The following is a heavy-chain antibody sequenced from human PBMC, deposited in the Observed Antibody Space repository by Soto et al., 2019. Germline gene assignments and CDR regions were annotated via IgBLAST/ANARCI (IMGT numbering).Heavy chain of an antibody. CDR3: ARRARPHFYYMDV. V-gene: IGHV3-64*01. Sequence: VQLAESGGGLAQPGGSLRLSCAASGFTLSGYAMDWVRQAPGKGLEYVSGISSNGVRKYYANSVQGRFTTSRDNSKNKVDLPMGSLRPKDMDVYYCARRARPHFYYMDVWGKRTTVTVTS. D-gene: IGHD6-6*01. CDR2: ISSNGVRK. J-gene: IGHJ6*03. CDR1: GFTLSGYA.